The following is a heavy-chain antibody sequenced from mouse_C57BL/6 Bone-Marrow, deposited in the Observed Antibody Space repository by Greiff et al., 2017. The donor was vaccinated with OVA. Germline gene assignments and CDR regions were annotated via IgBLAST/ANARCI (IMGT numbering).Heavy chain of an antibody. CDR3: AARDYYDYDGYYAMDY. CDR1: GYTFTSYW. V-gene: IGHV1-64*01. Sequence: QVQLKESGAELVKPGASVKLSCKASGYTFTSYWMHWVKQRPGQGLEWIGMIHPNSGSTNYNEKFKSKATLTVDKSSSTAYMQLSSLTSEDSAVYYCAARDYYDYDGYYAMDYWGQGTSVTVSS. CDR2: IHPNSGST. J-gene: IGHJ4*01. D-gene: IGHD2-4*01.